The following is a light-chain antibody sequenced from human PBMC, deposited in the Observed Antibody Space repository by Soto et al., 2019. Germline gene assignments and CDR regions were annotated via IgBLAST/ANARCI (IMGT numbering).Light chain of an antibody. Sequence: DIVVTQSPDSLAVSLGERVTINCKSSQNILYWSNQKNYLAWYQKKPGQPPKLLIYWASTRESGVPDRYSGTGSGTDFTLTISRLQAEDVAVYYYQPYYDTPHTFGQGTKLEIK. CDR2: WAS. J-gene: IGKJ2*01. CDR1: QNILYWSNQKNY. CDR3: QPYYDTPHT. V-gene: IGKV4-1*01.